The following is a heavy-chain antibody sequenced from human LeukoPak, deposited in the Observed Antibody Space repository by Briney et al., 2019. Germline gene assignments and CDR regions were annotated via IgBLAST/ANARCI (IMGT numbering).Heavy chain of an antibody. V-gene: IGHV4-4*07. CDR2: IYTSGST. Sequence: SETLSLTCTVSGGSISRYYWSWIRQPAGKGLEWIGRIYTSGSTNYNPSLKSRVTMSVDTSKNQFSLKLSSVTAADTAVYYCARARVRYFDWSFDPWGQGTLVTVSS. D-gene: IGHD3-9*01. CDR3: ARARVRYFDWSFDP. CDR1: GGSISRYY. J-gene: IGHJ5*02.